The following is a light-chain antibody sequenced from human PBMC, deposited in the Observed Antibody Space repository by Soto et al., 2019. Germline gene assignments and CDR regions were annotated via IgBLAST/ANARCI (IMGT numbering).Light chain of an antibody. J-gene: IGKJ2*01. CDR1: RNIGGK. Sequence: EIVMTQSPATLSVPPGERATLFCRASRNIGGKLAWFQQKPGQAPTLLMYAVSTRAAGVPPRFSGSGSGTEFTLTTSSLQSEDFAVYYCQQYDNWHQYTFGQGTKLEIK. CDR2: AVS. V-gene: IGKV3-15*01. CDR3: QQYDNWHQYT.